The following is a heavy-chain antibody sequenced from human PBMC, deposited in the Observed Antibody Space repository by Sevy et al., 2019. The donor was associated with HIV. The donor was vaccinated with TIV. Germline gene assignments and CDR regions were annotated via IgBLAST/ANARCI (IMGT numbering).Heavy chain of an antibody. J-gene: IGHJ4*02. CDR1: GGSISTGSYY. Sequence: SETLSLTCTVSGGSISTGSYYWGWIRQPPGKGLEWIGSIYYRGSTYYNPSLKSRVTISVDTSKNQFSLKLSSVTAADTAVYYCARLSGAAAGSVGPDYWGQGTLVTVSS. CDR3: ARLSGAAAGSVGPDY. CDR2: IYYRGST. D-gene: IGHD6-13*01. V-gene: IGHV4-39*01.